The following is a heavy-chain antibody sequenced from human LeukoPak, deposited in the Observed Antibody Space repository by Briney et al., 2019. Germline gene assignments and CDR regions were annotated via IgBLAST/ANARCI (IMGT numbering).Heavy chain of an antibody. V-gene: IGHV6-1*01. CDR3: ARDKRWLQSKGDAFDI. D-gene: IGHD5-24*01. J-gene: IGHJ3*02. Sequence: KYSQTLSLTCAISGDSVSRTDAGWNWIRQSPSRGLEWLGRIYYRSHWYGDDVLSMKSRITINPDTAKNQFSLQLKSVTPEDTAVYYCARDKRWLQSKGDAFDIWGQGTMVTVSS. CDR1: GDSVSRTDAG. CDR2: IYYRSHWYG.